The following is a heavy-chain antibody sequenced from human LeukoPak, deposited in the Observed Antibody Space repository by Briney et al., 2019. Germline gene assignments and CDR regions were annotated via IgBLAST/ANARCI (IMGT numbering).Heavy chain of an antibody. CDR3: ARGDSSGWYLGAFDI. V-gene: IGHV3-20*01. CDR1: GFTFDDYG. D-gene: IGHD6-19*01. Sequence: PGGSMRLACAAYGFTFDDYGMSWVRQPPGKGLEWVSGINWKGGSTRYADSVKGRFTISRDNAKNSLYLQMNSLRAEDTALYHCARGDSSGWYLGAFDIWGQGTMVTVSS. CDR2: INWKGGST. J-gene: IGHJ3*02.